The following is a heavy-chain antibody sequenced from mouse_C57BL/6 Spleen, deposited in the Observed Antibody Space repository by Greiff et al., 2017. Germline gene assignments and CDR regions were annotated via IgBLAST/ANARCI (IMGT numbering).Heavy chain of an antibody. CDR1: GFTFSSYA. J-gene: IGHJ4*01. CDR2: ISSGGDYI. D-gene: IGHD2-1*01. CDR3: TRDPRPGGNYYAMDY. Sequence: EVKLVESGEGLVKPGGSLKLSCAASGFTFSSYAMSWVRQTPEKRLEWVAYISSGGDYIYYADTVKGRFTISRDNARNTLYLQMSSLKSEDTAMYYCTRDPRPGGNYYAMDYWGQGTSVTVSS. V-gene: IGHV5-9-1*02.